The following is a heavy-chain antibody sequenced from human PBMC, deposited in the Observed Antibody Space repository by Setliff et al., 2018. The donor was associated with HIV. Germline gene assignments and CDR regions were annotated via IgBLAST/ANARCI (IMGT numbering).Heavy chain of an antibody. Sequence: GASVKVSCKASGFTFTSYAMHWVRQAPGQRLEWMGWINAGNGNTKYSQKFQGRVTITRDTSASTAYMELGSLRSEDTAVYYCARAGYSSSWYDNAFDIWGQGTMVTVSS. CDR1: GFTFTSYA. CDR2: INAGNGNT. V-gene: IGHV1-3*01. D-gene: IGHD6-13*01. J-gene: IGHJ3*02. CDR3: ARAGYSSSWYDNAFDI.